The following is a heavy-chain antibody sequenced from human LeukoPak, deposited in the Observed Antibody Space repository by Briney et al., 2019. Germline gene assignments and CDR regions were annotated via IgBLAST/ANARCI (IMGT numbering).Heavy chain of an antibody. V-gene: IGHV3-74*01. J-gene: IGHJ4*02. CDR1: GFTFSSYW. CDR2: IDFETDTT. CDR3: VRAGSGFDY. Sequence: GGSLRLSCVASGFTFSSYWMHWVRQAPGKGLEWVSRIDFETDTTTYAGSVKGRFTISRDNTKNTLYLQIDSVRDEDAAVYYCVRAGSGFDYWGQGTLVTVTS. D-gene: IGHD2-15*01.